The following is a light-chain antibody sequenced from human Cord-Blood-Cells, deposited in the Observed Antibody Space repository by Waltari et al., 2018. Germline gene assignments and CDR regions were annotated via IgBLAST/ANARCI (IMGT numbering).Light chain of an antibody. V-gene: IGLV2-23*01. CDR1: SSDVGSYNL. Sequence: QSALTQPASVSGSPGQSITISCTGTSSDVGSYNLVSWYQQHPGKAPKLMSYEGSKRPSVVSNRCSGSKSGNTSSLTISGLQAEDEADYYCCSYAGRWVFGGGTKLTVL. CDR3: CSYAGRWV. CDR2: EGS. J-gene: IGLJ3*02.